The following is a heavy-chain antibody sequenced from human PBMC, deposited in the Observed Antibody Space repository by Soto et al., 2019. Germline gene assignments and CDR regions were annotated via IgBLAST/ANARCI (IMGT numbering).Heavy chain of an antibody. J-gene: IGHJ4*02. Sequence: GGSLRLSCAASGITFRDYAMSWVRQAPGKGLEWVSTISGSGGSTYYADSVKGRFTISRDNSKNTLYLQMNSLRAEDTAVYYCAKDPEWELPKYYFDYWGQGTLVTVSS. V-gene: IGHV3-23*01. CDR3: AKDPEWELPKYYFDY. CDR1: GITFRDYA. CDR2: ISGSGGST. D-gene: IGHD1-26*01.